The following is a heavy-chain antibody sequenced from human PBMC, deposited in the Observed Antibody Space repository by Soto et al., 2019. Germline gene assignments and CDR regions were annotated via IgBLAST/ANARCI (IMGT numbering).Heavy chain of an antibody. CDR3: ARHVSGTNSFDY. D-gene: IGHD1-1*01. Sequence: QVQLQESGPGLVKPSETLSLTCTVSGGSISSYYWSWIRQPPGKGLEWIGYIYYSGSTNYNPSLKSRVTISVDTSKNQFSLKLSYVTAADTAVYYCARHVSGTNSFDYWGQGTLVTVSS. V-gene: IGHV4-59*08. CDR1: GGSISSYY. CDR2: IYYSGST. J-gene: IGHJ4*02.